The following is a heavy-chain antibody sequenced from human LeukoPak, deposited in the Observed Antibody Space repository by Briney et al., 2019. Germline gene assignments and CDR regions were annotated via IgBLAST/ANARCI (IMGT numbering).Heavy chain of an antibody. CDR1: GGSIRSYY. Sequence: KPSETLSLTCTVSGGSIRSYYWNWIRQPPGKGLEWIGYIFNSGSTNYNPSLKSRVTISINTSKNQFSLKLSSVTAADTAVYYCXXXXDGYLFLDYWGQGTLVTVSS. J-gene: IGHJ4*02. CDR3: XXXXDGYLFLDY. D-gene: IGHD5-12*01. V-gene: IGHV4-59*01. CDR2: IFNSGST.